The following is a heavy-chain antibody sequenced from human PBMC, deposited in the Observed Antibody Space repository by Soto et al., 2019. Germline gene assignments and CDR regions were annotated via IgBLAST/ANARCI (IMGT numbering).Heavy chain of an antibody. CDR2: IYSGGST. V-gene: IGHV3-66*01. CDR1: GFTVSSNY. J-gene: IGHJ4*02. D-gene: IGHD4-17*01. Sequence: WWSLRLSCAASGFTVSSNYMSWVRQAPGKGLEWVSVIYSGGSTYYADSVKGRFTISRDNSKNTLYLQMNSLRAEDTAVYYCARWRSRLRCFDYWGQGTLVTVSS. CDR3: ARWRSRLRCFDY.